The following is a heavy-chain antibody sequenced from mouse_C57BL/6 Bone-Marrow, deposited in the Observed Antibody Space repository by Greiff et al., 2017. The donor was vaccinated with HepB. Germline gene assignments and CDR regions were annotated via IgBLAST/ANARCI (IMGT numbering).Heavy chain of an antibody. Sequence: EVKLQQSVAELVRPGASVKLSCTASGFNIKNTYMHWVKQRPEQGLEWIGRIDPANGNTKYAPKFQGKATITADTSSNTAYLQLSGLTSEGTAIYYSAKMATLEAPRAMGSWGQGAPVTVSP. CDR1: GFNIKNTY. CDR2: IDPANGNT. CDR3: AKMATLEAPRAMGS. J-gene: IGHJ4*01. V-gene: IGHV14-3*01. D-gene: IGHD1-1*01.